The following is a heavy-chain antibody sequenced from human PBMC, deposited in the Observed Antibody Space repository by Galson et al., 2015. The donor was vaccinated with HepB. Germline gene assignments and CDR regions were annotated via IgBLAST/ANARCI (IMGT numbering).Heavy chain of an antibody. CDR3: ARAPKNRYYDSSAYPDY. V-gene: IGHV3-21*01. J-gene: IGHJ4*02. CDR2: ISSSSSYM. Sequence: LRLSCAASGFTFSTYSMNWVRQAPGKGLEWVSSISSSSSYMYYADSVKGRFTISRDNAKNSLYLQMNSLRVEDTAVYYCARAPKNRYYDSSAYPDYWGQGTLVTVSS. CDR1: GFTFSTYS. D-gene: IGHD3-22*01.